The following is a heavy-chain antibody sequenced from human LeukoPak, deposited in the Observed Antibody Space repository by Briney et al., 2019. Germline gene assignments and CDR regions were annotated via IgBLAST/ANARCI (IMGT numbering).Heavy chain of an antibody. V-gene: IGHV3-33*01. CDR1: GFTFSSYG. CDR3: ARVGPGGVVPAAMDYFDY. CDR2: IWYDGSNK. D-gene: IGHD2-2*01. J-gene: IGHJ4*02. Sequence: GGSLRLSCAASGFTFSSYGMHWVRQAPGKGLEWVAVIWYDGSNKYYADSVKGRFTISRDNSKNTLYLQMNSLRAEDTAVYYCARVGPGGVVPAAMDYFDYWGQGTLVTVSS.